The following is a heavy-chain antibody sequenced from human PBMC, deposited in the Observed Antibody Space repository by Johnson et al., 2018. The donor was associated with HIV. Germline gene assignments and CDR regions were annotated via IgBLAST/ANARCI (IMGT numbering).Heavy chain of an antibody. CDR1: GFTFSTYG. V-gene: IGHV3-30*02. J-gene: IGHJ3*02. D-gene: IGHD4-23*01. CDR2: IRYDGTNK. CDR3: ARDGCYGGYDAFDI. Sequence: VQLVESGGGVVQPGGSLRLSCAASGFTFSTYGMHWVRQAPGKGLEWVAFIRYDGTNKYYADSVKGRLTISRDNYKNTLHLQMNSLRAEDTAVYYCARDGCYGGYDAFDIWGQGTMVTVSS.